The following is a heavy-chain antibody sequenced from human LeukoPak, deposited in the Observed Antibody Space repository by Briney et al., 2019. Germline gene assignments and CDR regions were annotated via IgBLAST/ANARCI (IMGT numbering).Heavy chain of an antibody. CDR3: VRVKDYASGSPLNDALEI. D-gene: IGHD3-10*01. V-gene: IGHV1-2*02. J-gene: IGHJ3*02. CDR2: INPNSGGT. Sequence: VASVKVSCKASGYTFTGYYIHWVRQAPGQGLEWLAWINPNSGGTGYAQKFQGRVTMTRDTSISTAYMDLSRLRFDDTAVYYCVRVKDYASGSPLNDALEIWGRGTLVTVSS. CDR1: GYTFTGYY.